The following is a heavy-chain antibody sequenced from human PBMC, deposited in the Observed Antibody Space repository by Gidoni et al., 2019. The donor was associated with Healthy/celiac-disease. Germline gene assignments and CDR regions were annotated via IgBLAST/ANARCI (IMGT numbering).Heavy chain of an antibody. D-gene: IGHD3-22*01. CDR1: GYTFTSYG. V-gene: IGHV1-18*01. CDR3: ARSLFRDYDRSGYWAF. J-gene: IGHJ4*02. CDR2: ISAYNGNT. Sequence: QVQLVQAGAEVKKTGASVKVSCKASGYTFTSYGISWVRQAPGQGLEWMGWISAYNGNTNYAQKLQGRVTMTTDTATSTAYMELRSLRSDDTAVYYGARSLFRDYDRSGYWAFWGQGTLVTVSS.